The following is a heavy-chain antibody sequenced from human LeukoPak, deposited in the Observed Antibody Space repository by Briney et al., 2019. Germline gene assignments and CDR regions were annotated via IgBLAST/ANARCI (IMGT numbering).Heavy chain of an antibody. D-gene: IGHD1-26*01. CDR2: IKQDGSEK. V-gene: IGHV3-7*01. Sequence: GGSLRLSCAASGFTLSSYAMSWVRQAPGKGLEWVANIKQDGSEKYYVGSVKGRFTISGDNAKNSLYLQMNSLRAEDTAVYYCARDMIVGATYFDYWGQGTLVTVSS. CDR1: GFTLSSYA. J-gene: IGHJ4*02. CDR3: ARDMIVGATYFDY.